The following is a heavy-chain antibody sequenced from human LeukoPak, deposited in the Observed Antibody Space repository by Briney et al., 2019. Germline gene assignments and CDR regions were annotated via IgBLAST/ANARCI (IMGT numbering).Heavy chain of an antibody. Sequence: GGSLRLSCAVSGFTFSQHWMTWVRQAPGKGLQWVAQIKPDGSATYYVDSVKGRFTISRDNAKNSLFLQMNGLRPEDTAVYYCARGHYGRDYWGQGTLVSVSS. CDR2: IKPDGSAT. CDR1: GFTFSQHW. D-gene: IGHD4-17*01. J-gene: IGHJ4*02. V-gene: IGHV3-7*04. CDR3: ARGHYGRDY.